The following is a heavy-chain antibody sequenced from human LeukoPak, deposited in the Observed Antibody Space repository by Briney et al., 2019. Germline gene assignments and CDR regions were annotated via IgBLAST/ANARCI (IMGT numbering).Heavy chain of an antibody. D-gene: IGHD3-9*01. CDR1: GYTFTDYD. CDR2: MNPNSGNT. Sequence: ASVKVSCKASGYTFTDYDVNWVRQATGQGLEWMGWMNPNSGNTGYTQKFQGRVTMTRNTSISTAYMELSSLRSEDTAVYYCARAELRYFDWPPGDYWGQGTLVTVSS. CDR3: ARAELRYFDWPPGDY. V-gene: IGHV1-8*01. J-gene: IGHJ4*02.